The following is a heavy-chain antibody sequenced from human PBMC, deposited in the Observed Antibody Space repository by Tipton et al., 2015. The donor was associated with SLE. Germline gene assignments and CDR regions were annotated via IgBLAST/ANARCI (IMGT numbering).Heavy chain of an antibody. J-gene: IGHJ4*02. CDR3: ARGDYGDY. Sequence: QLVQSGAEVKKPGASAKVSCKASGYIFTTYDITWVRQAPGQGLEWMGWISTYNSNTNYAQKVQGRVTMTTDTSTSTAYLELRSLRSDDTAVYYCARGDYGDYRGQGTLVTVSS. V-gene: IGHV1-18*01. CDR2: ISTYNSNT. D-gene: IGHD4-17*01. CDR1: GYIFTTYD.